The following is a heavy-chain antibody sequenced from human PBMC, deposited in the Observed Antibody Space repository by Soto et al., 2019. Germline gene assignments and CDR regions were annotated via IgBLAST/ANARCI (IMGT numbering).Heavy chain of an antibody. D-gene: IGHD2-8*01. J-gene: IGHJ6*03. Sequence: QVQLHESGPGLVKPSETLSLTCTVSGGSFSDYYWSWIRQPPGKGLEWVGYTHYSGGVIYSPSLKSRVIMSVDTSKKQISLRLNSVTAADTAVYYCASGRPSTDCSSGVCYPVAGYFYMDVWGKGTVVSVSS. V-gene: IGHV4-59*08. CDR1: GGSFSDYY. CDR3: ASGRPSTDCSSGVCYPVAGYFYMDV. CDR2: THYSGGV.